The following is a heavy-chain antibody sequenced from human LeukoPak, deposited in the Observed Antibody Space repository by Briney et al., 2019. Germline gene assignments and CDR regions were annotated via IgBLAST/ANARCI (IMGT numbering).Heavy chain of an antibody. CDR2: MTSGGYIT. J-gene: IGHJ3*01. CDR3: ARGGERYAFDV. CDR1: GLSFSDSY. V-gene: IGHV3-11*05. Sequence: GGSLRLSCVASGLSFSDSYMSWIRQAPGKGLEWLAYMTSGGYITKYADSVKGRFTISRDNAKNSLYLQMNSLRADDTAVYYCARGGERYAFDVWGQGTMVTISP.